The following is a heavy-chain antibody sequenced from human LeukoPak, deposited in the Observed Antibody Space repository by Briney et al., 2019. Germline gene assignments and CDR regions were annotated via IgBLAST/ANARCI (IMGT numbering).Heavy chain of an antibody. V-gene: IGHV3-23*01. CDR1: GFTFSSYA. D-gene: IGHD5-18*01. CDR3: AKSGQYRTGYCYGYYFDY. Sequence: GGSLRLSCAASGFTFSSYAMSWVRQAPGKGLEWVSAISGSGGSTYYADSVKGRFTISRDNSKNTLYLQMNSLRAEDTAVYYCAKSGQYRTGYCYGYYFDYWGQGTLVTVSS. J-gene: IGHJ4*02. CDR2: ISGSGGST.